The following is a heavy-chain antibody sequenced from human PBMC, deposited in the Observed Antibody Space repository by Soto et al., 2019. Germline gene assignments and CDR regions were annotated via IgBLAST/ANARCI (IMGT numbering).Heavy chain of an antibody. V-gene: IGHV3-23*01. D-gene: IGHD3-3*01. CDR1: EFSFSSYA. Sequence: GGSLRLSCVASEFSFSSYAMSWARQAPGRGLEWVSAISGGGGDSYYADSVKGRFTISRDNSKNTLYLQMNSLGAEDTAVYYCATVPFLTYHHFWSGYFGFWGQGTLVTVSS. J-gene: IGHJ4*02. CDR3: ATVPFLTYHHFWSGYFGF. CDR2: ISGGGGDS.